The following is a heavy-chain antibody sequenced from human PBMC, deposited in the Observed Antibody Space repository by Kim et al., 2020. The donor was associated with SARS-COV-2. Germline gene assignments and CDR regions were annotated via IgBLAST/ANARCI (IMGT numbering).Heavy chain of an antibody. D-gene: IGHD4-4*01. CDR3: ARELTTVTKPLADY. J-gene: IGHJ4*02. Sequence: GGSLRLSCAASGFTFSSYGMHWVRQAPGKGLEWVAVIWYDGSNKYYADSVKGRFTISRDNSKNTLYLQMNSLRAEDTAVYYCARELTTVTKPLADYWGQGTLVTVSS. CDR1: GFTFSSYG. V-gene: IGHV3-33*01. CDR2: IWYDGSNK.